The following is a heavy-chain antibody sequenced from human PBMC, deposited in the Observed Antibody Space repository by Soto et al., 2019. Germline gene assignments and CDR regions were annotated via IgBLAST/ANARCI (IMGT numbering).Heavy chain of an antibody. J-gene: IGHJ6*02. D-gene: IGHD6-19*01. Sequence: SQTLSLPCAISGDSVSSNSSACNFIRQSPSRGLEWLGRTYYRSKWYNDYAVSVKSRITINPDTSKNQFSLQLNSVTPEDTAVYYCARDSSGWYGYYYGMDVWGQGTTVTVSS. CDR1: GDSVSSNSSA. CDR2: TYYRSKWYN. V-gene: IGHV6-1*01. CDR3: ARDSSGWYGYYYGMDV.